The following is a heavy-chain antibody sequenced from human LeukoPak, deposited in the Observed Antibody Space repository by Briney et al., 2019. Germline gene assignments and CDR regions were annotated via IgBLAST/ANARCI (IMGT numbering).Heavy chain of an antibody. CDR1: GGTFSRYA. V-gene: IGHV1-69*10. CDR2: IIPILGLA. Sequence: VKNSCKASGGTFSRYAISWVRQAPGQGLDWMGRIIPILGLANYAQQFQGRVTITADKSTSTAYMELSSLRSEDTAVYYCARDGPVTEQLVHAFDYWGQGTLVTVPS. J-gene: IGHJ4*02. D-gene: IGHD6-6*01. CDR3: ARDGPVTEQLVHAFDY.